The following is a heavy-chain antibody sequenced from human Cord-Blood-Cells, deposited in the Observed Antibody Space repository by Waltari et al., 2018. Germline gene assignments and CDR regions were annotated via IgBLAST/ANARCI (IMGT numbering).Heavy chain of an antibody. CDR1: GFTLRSYE. V-gene: IGHV3-48*03. CDR2: ISSSGSTI. Sequence: EGQLVESGGGWVQPGGALRLPCAVSGFTLRSYEMNWVRQAPGKGLEWVSYISSSGSTIYYADSVKGRFTISRDNAKNSLYLQMNSLRAEDTAVSYCARDGDYGDYWGQGTLVTVSS. J-gene: IGHJ4*02. CDR3: ARDGDYGDY.